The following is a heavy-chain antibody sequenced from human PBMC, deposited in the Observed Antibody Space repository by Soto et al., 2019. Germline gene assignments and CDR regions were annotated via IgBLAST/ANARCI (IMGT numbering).Heavy chain of an antibody. CDR1: GFTFDDYA. CDR3: AKDIEQWLTPLQSMDV. V-gene: IGHV3-9*01. CDR2: ISWNSGSI. D-gene: IGHD6-19*01. Sequence: PGGSLRLSCAASGFTFDDYAMHWVRQAPGKGLEWVSGISWNSGSIGYADSVKGRFTISRDNAKNSLYLQMNSLRAEDTALYYCAKDIEQWLTPLQSMDVWGQGTTVTVSS. J-gene: IGHJ6*02.